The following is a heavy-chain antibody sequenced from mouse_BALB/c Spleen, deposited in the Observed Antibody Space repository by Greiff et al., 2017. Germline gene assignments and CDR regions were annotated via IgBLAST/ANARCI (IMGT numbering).Heavy chain of an antibody. D-gene: IGHD2-4*01. CDR3: ARSDDYDVFDY. CDR2: ISSGSSTI. J-gene: IGHJ2*01. CDR1: GFTFSSFG. Sequence: DVKLVESGGGLVQPGGSRKLSCAASGFTFSSFGMHWVRQAPEKGLEWVAYISSGSSTIYYADTVKGRFTISRDNPKNTLFLQMTSLRSEDTAMYYCARSDDYDVFDYWGQGTTLTVSS. V-gene: IGHV5-17*02.